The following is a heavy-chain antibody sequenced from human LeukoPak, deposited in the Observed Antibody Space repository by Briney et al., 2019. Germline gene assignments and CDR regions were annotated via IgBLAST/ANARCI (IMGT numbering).Heavy chain of an antibody. D-gene: IGHD6-6*01. CDR3: ARDVIAARPRGDYFDY. J-gene: IGHJ4*02. CDR2: TYHSGSA. V-gene: IGHV4-30-2*01. Sequence: PSETLSLTCTVSGGSISSGGHYWSWIRQPPGKGLEWIGYTYHSGSAYYNPSLKSRVTISVDRSKNQFSLKLSSVTAADTAVYYCARDVIAARPRGDYFDYWGQGTLVTVSS. CDR1: GGSISSGGHY.